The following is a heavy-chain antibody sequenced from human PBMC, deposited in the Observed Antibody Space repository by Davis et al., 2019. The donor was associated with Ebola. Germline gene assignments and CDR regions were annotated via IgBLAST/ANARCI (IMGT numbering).Heavy chain of an antibody. J-gene: IGHJ4*02. D-gene: IGHD4-23*01. CDR2: IYYSGST. V-gene: IGHV4-39*01. Sequence: MPSETLSLTCTVSGGYISSSSCYWAWIRQPPGKGLEWIGSIYYSGSTYYNPSLKSRVSISIDTSKNHFTLNLGSVTAADTAIYYCARHVVGKVAGGSIDHWGQGTLVTVSS. CDR3: ARHVVGKVAGGSIDH. CDR1: GGYISSSSCY.